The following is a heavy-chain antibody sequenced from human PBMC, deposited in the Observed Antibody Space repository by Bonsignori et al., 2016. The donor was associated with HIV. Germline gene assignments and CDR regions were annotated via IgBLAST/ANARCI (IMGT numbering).Heavy chain of an antibody. CDR3: ARDPRKRYFDL. CDR2: IYYSGST. Sequence: WIRQPPGKGLEWIGYIYYSGSTNYNPSLKSRVTISVDTSKNQFSLKLSSVTAADTAVYYCARDPRKRYFDLWGRGTLVTVSS. V-gene: IGHV4-59*01. J-gene: IGHJ2*01.